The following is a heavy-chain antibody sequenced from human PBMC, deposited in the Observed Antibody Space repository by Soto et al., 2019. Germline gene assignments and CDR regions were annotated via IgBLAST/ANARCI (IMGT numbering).Heavy chain of an antibody. Sequence: PSETLSLTCTVSGGSISSYYWSWIRQTPGKGLEYIGYIYYSGSANYNPSLKSRVTVSDDTSTNQFLLTLTSVTAADTAVYYCARVDLGYDFWSGYPVHDYWGQGTLVTVSS. CDR2: IYYSGSA. V-gene: IGHV4-59*08. D-gene: IGHD3-3*01. CDR3: ARVDLGYDFWSGYPVHDY. J-gene: IGHJ4*02. CDR1: GGSISSYY.